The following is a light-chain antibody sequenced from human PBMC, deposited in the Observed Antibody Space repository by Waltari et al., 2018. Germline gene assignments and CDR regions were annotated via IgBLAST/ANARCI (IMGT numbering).Light chain of an antibody. Sequence: QSALTQPASVSGSPGQSITISCTGTSSDVGNYNLVSWYQQYPGKAPKVMIYDGNRQPCGVSDCFAGSKSGNTASLTSSGVQAEDEADYYCCSYAGSYTWVFGGGTTLTVL. CDR1: SSDVGNYNL. CDR2: DGN. CDR3: CSYAGSYTWV. V-gene: IGLV2-23*01. J-gene: IGLJ3*02.